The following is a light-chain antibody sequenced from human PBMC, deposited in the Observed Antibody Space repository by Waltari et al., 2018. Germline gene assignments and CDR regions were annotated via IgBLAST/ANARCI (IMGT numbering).Light chain of an antibody. Sequence: QSALTQPASVSGSPGQSITISCTGTSSDVGGYNYVSWYQQHPGKVPKLMIYDVSHLPSGVSNRFSCSNSGNTASLTISGLQAEDEADYYCYSFTSSGAFRFGGGTKLTVV. CDR1: SSDVGGYNY. V-gene: IGLV2-14*03. CDR2: DVS. J-gene: IGLJ2*01. CDR3: YSFTSSGAFR.